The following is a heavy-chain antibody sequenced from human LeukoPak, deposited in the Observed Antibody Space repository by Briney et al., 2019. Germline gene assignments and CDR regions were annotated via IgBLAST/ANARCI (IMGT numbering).Heavy chain of an antibody. J-gene: IGHJ4*02. CDR1: GFTFSDHT. CDR3: ATFPHY. CDR2: ISSKGGST. V-gene: IGHV3-64*01. Sequence: GGSLRLSCAAAGFTFSDHTMLWVRQAPGKGLEYVSAISSKGGSTYYANSVKGRFTISRDNSKNTLYLQMGSLRAEDMAVYYCATFPHYWGQGTLVTVSS.